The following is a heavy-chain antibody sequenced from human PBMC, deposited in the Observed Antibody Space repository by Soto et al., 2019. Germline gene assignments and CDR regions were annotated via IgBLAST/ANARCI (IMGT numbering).Heavy chain of an antibody. D-gene: IGHD2-21*01. Sequence: SETLSLTCTVSGVSIHNSHSFWAWIREPPGKGLEFIGSVYHNGGAHYNSSLKSRVTISVDTAHNQVSLRMRSLTAADTAVYYCGRVVEGATRHTDPDSWGQGILVTVSS. J-gene: IGHJ5*01. CDR1: GVSIHNSHSF. CDR3: GRVVEGATRHTDPDS. V-gene: IGHV4-39*01. CDR2: VYHNGGA.